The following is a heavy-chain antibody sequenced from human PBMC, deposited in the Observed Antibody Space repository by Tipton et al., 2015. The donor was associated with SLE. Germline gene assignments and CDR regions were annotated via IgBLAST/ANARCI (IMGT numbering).Heavy chain of an antibody. CDR3: ARQGTTRSPFDY. J-gene: IGHJ4*02. D-gene: IGHD1-14*01. CDR2: IYYSGGT. Sequence: TLSLTCTVSGFSISSGYYWGWIRQPPGKGLEWIGTIYYSGGTSYNPSLKSRVTISVDTSKNQFSLKLNSVTAGDTAVYYCARQGTTRSPFDYWGQGTLVTVSS. V-gene: IGHV4-38-2*02. CDR1: GFSISSGYY.